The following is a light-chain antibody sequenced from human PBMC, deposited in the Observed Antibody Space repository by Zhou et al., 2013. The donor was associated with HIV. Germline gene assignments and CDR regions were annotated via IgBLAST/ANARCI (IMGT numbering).Light chain of an antibody. CDR1: RAISNS. CDR2: AAS. Sequence: DIQMTQSPSSLSASVGDRVTITCRASRAISNSLVWYQQKPGKAPKLLFYAASRLESGVPSRFSGSGSGTDYTLTISSLQPEDFATYYCQQYYTTPETFGQGTKVEIK. V-gene: IGKV1-NL1*01. CDR3: QQYYTTPET. J-gene: IGKJ1*01.